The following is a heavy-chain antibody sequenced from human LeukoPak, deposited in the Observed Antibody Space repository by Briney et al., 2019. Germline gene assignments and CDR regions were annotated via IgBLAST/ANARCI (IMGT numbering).Heavy chain of an antibody. CDR1: GFTFSSYA. V-gene: IGHV3-30*07. J-gene: IGHJ4*02. CDR2: ISNDGSKK. CDR3: ARDRVVPAALYYFDY. Sequence: GGSLRLSCAASGFTFSSYAIHWVRQAPGKGLEWVTVISNDGSKKSYADSVKGRFIISRDNAKNSLYLQMNSLRAEDTAVYYCARDRVVPAALYYFDYWGQGTLVTVSS. D-gene: IGHD2-2*01.